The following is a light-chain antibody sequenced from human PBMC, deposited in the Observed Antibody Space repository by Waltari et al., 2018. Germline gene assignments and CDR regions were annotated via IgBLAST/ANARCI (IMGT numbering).Light chain of an antibody. J-gene: IGLJ3*02. CDR2: EVT. V-gene: IGLV2-14*01. CDR1: SSHIGAYNF. Sequence: QSALTQPASVSGSPGQSITISCTGTSSHIGAYNFVSWYQQDPGKAPKVLIYEVTNRPSGVSDRFSGSKSGNTASLTISGLQAEDEGHYYCSSYVASSTLWVFGGGTKLTVL. CDR3: SSYVASSTLWV.